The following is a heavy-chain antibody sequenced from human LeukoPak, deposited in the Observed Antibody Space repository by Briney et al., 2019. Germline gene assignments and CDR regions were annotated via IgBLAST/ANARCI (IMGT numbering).Heavy chain of an antibody. V-gene: IGHV4-61*08. J-gene: IGHJ6*03. CDR3: ARASRGDYYYYYMDV. CDR1: GGSISSGDYY. Sequence: SQTLSLTCTVSGGSISSGDYYWSWIRQPPGKGLEWIGYIYYSGSTNYNPSLKSRVTISVDTSKNQFSLKLSSVTAADTAVYYCARASRGDYYYYYMDVWGKGTTVTVSS. CDR2: IYYSGST.